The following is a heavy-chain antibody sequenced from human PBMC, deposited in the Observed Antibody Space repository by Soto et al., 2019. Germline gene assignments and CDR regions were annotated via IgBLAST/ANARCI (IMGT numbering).Heavy chain of an antibody. J-gene: IGHJ4*02. D-gene: IGHD3-10*01. Sequence: SETLSLTCTVSGGSISNFYWSWIRQPPGKGLEWIGYIYYSGTTSYNPSLNSRVTISVDTSKNQFSLKLNSLTAADTAVYYCARESYYGSGATVVGYWGLGTLVT. CDR3: ARESYYGSGATVVGY. CDR1: GGSISNFY. V-gene: IGHV4-59*01. CDR2: IYYSGTT.